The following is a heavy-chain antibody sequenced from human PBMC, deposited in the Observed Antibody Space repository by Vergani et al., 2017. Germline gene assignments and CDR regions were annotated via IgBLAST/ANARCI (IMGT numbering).Heavy chain of an antibody. D-gene: IGHD5-18*01. CDR2: VSVRGDT. Sequence: QVKLQESGPGLVKPSETLSLTCTVSGASVNSYYWSWIRQPPGEGLEWMGYVSVRGDTLSDPSVKCRVRISFITSSNQYSLYLTSVTAADAAAYYCVRHIRGDSYGVFDRWGQGREVTVSS. J-gene: IGHJ5*02. CDR3: VRHIRGDSYGVFDR. CDR1: GASVNSYY. V-gene: IGHV4-59*02.